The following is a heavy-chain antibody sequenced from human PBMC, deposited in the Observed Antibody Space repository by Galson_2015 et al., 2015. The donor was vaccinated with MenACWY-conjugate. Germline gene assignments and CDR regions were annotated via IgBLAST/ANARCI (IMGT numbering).Heavy chain of an antibody. CDR3: AKGKTRSYAIGAWDC. D-gene: IGHD2-2*01. CDR1: GFTFSSYA. V-gene: IGHV3-23*01. CDR2: ISGSGGST. J-gene: IGHJ4*02. Sequence: SLRLSCAASGFTFSSYAMSWVRQAPGKGLEWVSAISGSGGSTYYADSVKGRFTISRDNSKNTLYLQMNSLRAEDTAVYYCAKGKTRSYAIGAWDCWGQGTLVTLSS.